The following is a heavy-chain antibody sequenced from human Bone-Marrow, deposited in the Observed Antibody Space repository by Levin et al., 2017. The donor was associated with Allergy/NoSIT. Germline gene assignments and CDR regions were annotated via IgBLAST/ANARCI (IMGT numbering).Heavy chain of an antibody. D-gene: IGHD1-1*01. CDR3: ARRGTRDYYYYMDV. V-gene: IGHV5-51*01. Sequence: GGSLRLSCKGSGYSFTSYWIGWVRQMPGKGLEWMGIIYPGDADTRYSPSFQGQVTISAYKSISTAYLQWSGLKASDTAMYYCARRGTRDYYYYMDVWGKGTTVTVSS. J-gene: IGHJ6*03. CDR2: IYPGDADT. CDR1: GYSFTSYW.